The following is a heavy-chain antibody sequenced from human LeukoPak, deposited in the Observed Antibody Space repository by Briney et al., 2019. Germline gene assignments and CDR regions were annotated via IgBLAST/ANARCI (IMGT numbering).Heavy chain of an antibody. J-gene: IGHJ4*02. D-gene: IGHD4-23*01. CDR1: GYTFTGYY. Sequence: ASVKVSCKASGYTFTGYYMHWVRQAPGQGLEWMGWINPKGGGTNFAQKFHGRVTLTWDTSITTAYMEMGSLKYDDTAVYYCATSGSVIIKGGLDFWGQGTLLTVSS. V-gene: IGHV1-2*02. CDR3: ATSGSVIIKGGLDF. CDR2: INPKGGGT.